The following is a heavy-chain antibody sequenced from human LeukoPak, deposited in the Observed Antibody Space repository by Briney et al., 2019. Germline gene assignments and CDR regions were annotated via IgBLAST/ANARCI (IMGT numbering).Heavy chain of an antibody. CDR1: GYTFTSYG. D-gene: IGHD3-10*01. Sequence: ASVKVSCKASGYTFTSYGISWVRQAPGQGLEWMGWISAYNGYTNYAQNFQGRVTMTTDASTSTAYMELRSLRSDDTAVYYCARELPYGSESWFDPWGQGTLVTVSS. CDR2: ISAYNGYT. CDR3: ARELPYGSESWFDP. J-gene: IGHJ5*02. V-gene: IGHV1-18*01.